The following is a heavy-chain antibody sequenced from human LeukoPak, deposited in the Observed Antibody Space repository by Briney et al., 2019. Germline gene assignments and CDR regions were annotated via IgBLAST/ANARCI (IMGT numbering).Heavy chain of an antibody. Sequence: GGSLRLSCAASGFTFSSYAMSWVRQAPGKGLEWVSAISGSGGSTYYADSVKGRFTISRDNSKNTLDLQMRSLRTEDTAVYYCVKDFYGSGLYYYYGMDVWGQGTTVTVSS. J-gene: IGHJ6*02. D-gene: IGHD3-10*01. V-gene: IGHV3-23*01. CDR3: VKDFYGSGLYYYYGMDV. CDR1: GFTFSSYA. CDR2: ISGSGGST.